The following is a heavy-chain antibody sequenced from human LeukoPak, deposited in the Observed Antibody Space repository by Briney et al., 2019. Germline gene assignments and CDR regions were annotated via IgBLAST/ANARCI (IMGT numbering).Heavy chain of an antibody. CDR3: ASGFSGYDGYFDY. J-gene: IGHJ4*02. V-gene: IGHV3-33*01. Sequence: GGSLRLSCAASGFTFSSYGMHWVRQAPGKGLEWVAVIWYDGSNKYYADSVKGRFTISRDNSKNTLYLQMNSLRAEDTAVYYCASGFSGYDGYFDYWGQGTLVTVSS. D-gene: IGHD5-12*01. CDR2: IWYDGSNK. CDR1: GFTFSSYG.